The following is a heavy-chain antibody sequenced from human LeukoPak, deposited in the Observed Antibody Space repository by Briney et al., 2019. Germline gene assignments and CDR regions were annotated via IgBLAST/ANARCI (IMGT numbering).Heavy chain of an antibody. J-gene: IGHJ6*02. CDR2: IHYNGVT. D-gene: IGHD2-15*01. Sequence: SETLSLNCTVSGASLSSYYWSWIRLPPGKGLEWIGSIHYNGVTNFNPSLKRRVAMSVATSRNLFSLKLSSVTAADTAVYFCARREGSHYSVDIWGQGTTVTVSS. CDR3: ARREGSHYSVDI. CDR1: GASLSSYY. V-gene: IGHV4-59*08.